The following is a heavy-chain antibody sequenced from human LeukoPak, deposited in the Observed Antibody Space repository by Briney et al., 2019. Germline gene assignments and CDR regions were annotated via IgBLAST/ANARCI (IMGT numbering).Heavy chain of an antibody. J-gene: IGHJ3*02. CDR3: ARDQGGFDI. CDR2: IYYSGST. V-gene: IGHV4-59*01. CDR1: GGSISSYY. Sequence: SETLSLTXTVSGGSISSYYWSWIRQPPGKGLEWIGYIYYSGSTNYNPSLKSRVTISVDTSKNQFSLKLSSVTAADTAVYYCARDQGGFDIWGQGTMVTVSS.